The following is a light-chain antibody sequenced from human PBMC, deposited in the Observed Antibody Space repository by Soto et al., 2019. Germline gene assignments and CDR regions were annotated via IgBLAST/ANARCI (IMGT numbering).Light chain of an antibody. CDR1: QNISVW. CDR2: DAS. J-gene: IGKJ2*01. Sequence: DIPMTQSPSTLSASVGDGVTITCRASQNISVWLAWYQQRPGKAPKFLIYDASNLETGVSSWFSGSGSWTEFTLSIRSLQPDDFAIYYCQQYDSSSPTFGQGTNLEIK. CDR3: QQYDSSSPT. V-gene: IGKV1-5*01.